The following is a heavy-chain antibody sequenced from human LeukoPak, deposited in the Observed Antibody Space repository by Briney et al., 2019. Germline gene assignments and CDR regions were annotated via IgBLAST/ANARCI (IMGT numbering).Heavy chain of an antibody. CDR3: AVRYFDWLSKTHAFDI. J-gene: IGHJ3*02. D-gene: IGHD3-9*01. Sequence: SETLSLTCAVYGGSFSGYYWSWIRQPPGKGLEWIGEINHSGSTNYNPSLKSQVTISVDTSKNQFSLKLSSVTAADTAVYYCAVRYFDWLSKTHAFDIWGQGTLVTVSS. CDR1: GGSFSGYY. CDR2: INHSGST. V-gene: IGHV4-34*01.